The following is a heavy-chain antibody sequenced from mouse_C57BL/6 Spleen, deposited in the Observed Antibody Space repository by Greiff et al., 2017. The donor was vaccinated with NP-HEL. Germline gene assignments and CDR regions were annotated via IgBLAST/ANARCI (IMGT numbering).Heavy chain of an antibody. CDR1: GFTFSDYG. Sequence: VQLKESGGGLVKPGGSLKLSCAASGFTFSDYGMHWVRQAPEKGLEWVAYISSGSSTIYYADTVKGRFTISRDNAKNTLFLQMTSLRSEDTAMYYCARIITTPYYAMDYWGQGTSVTVSS. CDR2: ISSGSSTI. J-gene: IGHJ4*01. D-gene: IGHD1-1*01. V-gene: IGHV5-17*01. CDR3: ARIITTPYYAMDY.